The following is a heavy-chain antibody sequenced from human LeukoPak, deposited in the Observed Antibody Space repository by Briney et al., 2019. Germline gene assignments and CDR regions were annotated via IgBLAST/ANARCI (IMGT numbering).Heavy chain of an antibody. V-gene: IGHV4-61*02. D-gene: IGHD3-10*01. CDR1: GGSISSGSYY. Sequence: SETLSLTCTVSGGSISSGSYYWSWIRQPAGKGLEWIGRIYTSGSTNYNPSLKSRVTISVDTSKNQFSLKLSSVTAADTAVYYCASYPRALWFGVPKEYWGQGTLVTVSS. CDR2: IYTSGST. J-gene: IGHJ4*02. CDR3: ASYPRALWFGVPKEY.